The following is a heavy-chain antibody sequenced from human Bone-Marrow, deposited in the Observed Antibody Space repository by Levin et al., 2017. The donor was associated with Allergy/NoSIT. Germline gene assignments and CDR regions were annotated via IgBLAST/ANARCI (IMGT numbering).Heavy chain of an antibody. CDR1: GASISSSSYY. CDR3: ARIRDDAFDI. V-gene: IGHV4-39*01. J-gene: IGHJ3*02. D-gene: IGHD3-10*01. CDR2: IYYSGST. Sequence: SETLSLTCTVSGASISSSSYYWGWIRQPPGKGLEWIGTIYYSGSTNYNPSLKSRVTISIDTSKNQFSLKLSSVTAADTAVYYCARIRDDAFDIWGQGTMVTVSS.